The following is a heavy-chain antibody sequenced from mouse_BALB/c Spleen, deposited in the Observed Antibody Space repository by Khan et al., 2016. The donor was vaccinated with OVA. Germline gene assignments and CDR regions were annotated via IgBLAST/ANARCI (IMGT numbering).Heavy chain of an antibody. J-gene: IGHJ3*01. CDR3: ARAGYGGFAY. Sequence: VQLQESGPELVKPGASVRMSCYASGYTFTDFLISWVKQRAGQGLEWIGEIYPGSGYTYYNEKFKDKATLTSDRSSNTAYMELSSLTSADSAVYFCARAGYGGFAYWGQGTLVTVSA. CDR1: GYTFTDFL. CDR2: IYPGSGYT. V-gene: IGHV1-81*01. D-gene: IGHD2-2*01.